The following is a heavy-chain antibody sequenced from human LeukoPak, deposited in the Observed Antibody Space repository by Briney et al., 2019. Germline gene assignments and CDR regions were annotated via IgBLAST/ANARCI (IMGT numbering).Heavy chain of an antibody. V-gene: IGHV4-31*03. CDR1: GGSISSGDYY. D-gene: IGHD6-25*01. J-gene: IGHJ4*02. Sequence: SETLSLTCTVSGGSISSGDYYWSWIRQHPGKGLEWIGYIYYSGSTYYTPSLKSRVTISVDTSKNQFSLKLSSVTAADTAVFYCARLLAAGRSFDYWGQGSLVTVSS. CDR3: ARLLAAGRSFDY. CDR2: IYYSGST.